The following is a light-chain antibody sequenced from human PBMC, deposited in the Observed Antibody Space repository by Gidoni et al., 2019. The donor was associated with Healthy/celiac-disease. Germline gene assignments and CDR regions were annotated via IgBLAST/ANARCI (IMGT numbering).Light chain of an antibody. Sequence: EIVLTQSPGTLSLSPGERATLSCRASQSVSSSYLAWYQQKPGQAPRLLIYGACSRATGIPDRFSGSGSGTDFTLTISRLEPEDFAVDYCQQYGSSPSSFGQGTKLESK. J-gene: IGKJ2*04. CDR1: QSVSSSY. V-gene: IGKV3-20*01. CDR3: QQYGSSPSS. CDR2: GAC.